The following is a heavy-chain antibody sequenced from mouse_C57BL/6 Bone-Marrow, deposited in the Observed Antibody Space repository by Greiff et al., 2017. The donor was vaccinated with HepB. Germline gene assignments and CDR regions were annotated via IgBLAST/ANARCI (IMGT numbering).Heavy chain of an antibody. Sequence: VQLQQSGAELVRPGTSVKVSCKASGYAFTNYLIEWVKQRPGQGLEWIGVINPGSGGTNYNEKFKGKATLTAVKSSSTAYMQLSSLTSEDSAVYFCARELGRAMDYWGQGTSVTVSS. CDR1: GYAFTNYL. CDR3: ARELGRAMDY. D-gene: IGHD4-1*01. V-gene: IGHV1-54*01. J-gene: IGHJ4*01. CDR2: INPGSGGT.